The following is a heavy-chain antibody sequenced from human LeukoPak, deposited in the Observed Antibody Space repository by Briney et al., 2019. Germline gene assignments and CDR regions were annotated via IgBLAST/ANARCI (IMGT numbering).Heavy chain of an antibody. CDR3: AGHHPRNTVDF. CDR1: GGSISSYY. Sequence: SETLSLTCTVSGGSISSYYWSWIRHPPGKGLEWIAYISDIGSINYNPSLKSRVTISLDTSKNQFSLKLSSVTAADTAVYYCAGHHPRNTVDFWGQGTLVTVSS. J-gene: IGHJ4*02. CDR2: ISDIGSI. V-gene: IGHV4-59*08. D-gene: IGHD2-8*02.